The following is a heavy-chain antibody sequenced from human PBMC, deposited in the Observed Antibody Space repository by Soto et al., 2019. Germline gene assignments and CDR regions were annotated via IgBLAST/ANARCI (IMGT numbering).Heavy chain of an antibody. CDR1: GGNFRGYY. V-gene: IGHV4-34*08. CDR2: IYYSGST. CDR3: ASRHSSPYFDY. D-gene: IGHD6-13*01. J-gene: IGHJ4*01. Sequence: SETLSHTCAVYGGNFRGYYWSRIRKQTGKGMEWIGSIYYSGSTYYNPSLKSRVTISVDTSKNQFSLKLNSVTAADTSVYYCASRHSSPYFDYWGQGTLVTVSS.